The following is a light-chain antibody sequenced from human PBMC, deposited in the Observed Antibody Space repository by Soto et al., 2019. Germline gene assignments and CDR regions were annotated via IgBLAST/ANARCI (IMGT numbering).Light chain of an antibody. Sequence: QSVVTQPPSVSGTPGQRVTIFCSGRRPNIGSNLVYWYQQLPGTAPKLLIFSNDQRPSGVPDRFSGSRSGTSASLAISGLRSEDEGDYYCAAWDDSLSGVVFGGGTKLTVL. CDR2: SND. J-gene: IGLJ2*01. CDR1: RPNIGSNL. V-gene: IGLV1-47*02. CDR3: AAWDDSLSGVV.